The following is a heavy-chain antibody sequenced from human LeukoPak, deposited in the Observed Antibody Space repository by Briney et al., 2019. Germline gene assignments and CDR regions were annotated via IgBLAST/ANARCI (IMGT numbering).Heavy chain of an antibody. CDR1: GFTFDDCG. V-gene: IGHV3-20*04. J-gene: IGHJ4*02. D-gene: IGHD4-17*01. CDR2: INWNGGSI. CDR3: ARVGIYGDYNRYFDY. Sequence: GGSLRLSCAASGFTFDDCGMSWVRQPPGKGLEWVSGINWNGGSIGYADSVKGRFTISKDNAKNSLFLQMNGLRAEDTALNFCARVGIYGDYNRYFDYWGQGTLVTVSS.